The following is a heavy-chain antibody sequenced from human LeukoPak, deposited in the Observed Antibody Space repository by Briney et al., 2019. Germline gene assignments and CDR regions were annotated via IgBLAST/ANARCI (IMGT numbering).Heavy chain of an antibody. CDR2: IYYSGST. D-gene: IGHD3-10*01. Sequence: SETLSLTCTVSGGSISSSSYYWGWIRQPPGTGLEWIGSIYYSGSTYYNPSLKSRVTISVDTSKNQFSLKLSSVTAADTAVYYCATYGYYYYGMDVWGQGTTVTVSS. V-gene: IGHV4-39*01. CDR3: ATYGYYYYGMDV. J-gene: IGHJ6*02. CDR1: GGSISSSSYY.